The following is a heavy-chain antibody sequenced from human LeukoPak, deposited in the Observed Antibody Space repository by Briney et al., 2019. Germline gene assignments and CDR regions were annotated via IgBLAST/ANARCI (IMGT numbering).Heavy chain of an antibody. J-gene: IGHJ4*02. V-gene: IGHV3-66*01. D-gene: IGHD4-17*01. CDR2: IYSSGGT. CDR3: ARDSSVTTVDY. Sequence: GGSLRLSCAASGFTVSSNNMSWVRQAPGKGLEWVSVIYSSGGTYYADSVKGRFTISRDNSKNTLYLQMNSLRAEDTAVYYCARDSSVTTVDYWGQGTLVTVSS. CDR1: GFTVSSNN.